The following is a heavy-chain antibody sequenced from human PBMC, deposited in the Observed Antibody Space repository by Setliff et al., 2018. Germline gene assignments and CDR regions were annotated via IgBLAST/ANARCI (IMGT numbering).Heavy chain of an antibody. CDR2: ISTYTGKT. J-gene: IGHJ3*01. CDR1: GYTFSTYG. V-gene: IGHV1-18*01. D-gene: IGHD2-2*01. CDR3: ARFGGSCSSSSCYASDL. Sequence: ASVKVSCKASGYTFSTYGINWVRQAPGQGPEWMGMISTYTGKTSYAQKFQGRVTMTIDTSTGTGYMELRSLRSGDTAVYFCARFGGSCSSSSCYASDLWGQGTMVTVS.